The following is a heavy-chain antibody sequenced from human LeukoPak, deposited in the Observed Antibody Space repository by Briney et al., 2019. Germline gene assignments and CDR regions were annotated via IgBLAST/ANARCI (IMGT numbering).Heavy chain of an antibody. CDR1: GGSISSDY. J-gene: IGHJ5*02. CDR2: IYTTGST. V-gene: IGHV4-4*07. D-gene: IGHD6-19*01. CDR3: AREGSSGWSWFDP. Sequence: PSETLSLTCTVSGGSISSDYWSWIRQPAGKGLEWIGRIYTTGSTNYSPSLKSRVTMSVDTSKNQFSLKLSSVTAADTAVYYCAREGSSGWSWFDPWGQGTLVTVSS.